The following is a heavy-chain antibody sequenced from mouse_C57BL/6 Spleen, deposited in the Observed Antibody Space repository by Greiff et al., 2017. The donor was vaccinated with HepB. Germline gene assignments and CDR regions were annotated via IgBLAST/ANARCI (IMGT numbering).Heavy chain of an antibody. CDR1: GYAFTNYL. CDR2: INPGSGGT. Sequence: VKLQQSGAELVRPGTSVKVSCKASGYAFTNYLIEWVKQRPGQGLEWIGVINPGSGGTNYNEKFKGKATLTADNSSSTAYMQLSSLTSEDSAVYFCARRVTTAHFDYWGQGTTLTVSS. CDR3: ARRVTTAHFDY. J-gene: IGHJ2*01. V-gene: IGHV1-54*01. D-gene: IGHD1-2*01.